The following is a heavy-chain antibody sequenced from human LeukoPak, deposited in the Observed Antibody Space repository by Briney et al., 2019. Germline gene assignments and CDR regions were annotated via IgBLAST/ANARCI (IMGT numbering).Heavy chain of an antibody. V-gene: IGHV3-33*01. D-gene: IGHD2-15*01. CDR1: GFTFSSYG. J-gene: IGHJ4*02. CDR3: ARQHCSGGDCYFFD. Sequence: GGSLRLSCAASGFTFSSYGMHWVRQAPGKGLKWVALIWYDGNNKYYADSVKGRFTISRDNSKNTLYLQLNSLRAEDTAVYYCARQHCSGGDCYFFDWGRGTLVTVSS. CDR2: IWYDGNNK.